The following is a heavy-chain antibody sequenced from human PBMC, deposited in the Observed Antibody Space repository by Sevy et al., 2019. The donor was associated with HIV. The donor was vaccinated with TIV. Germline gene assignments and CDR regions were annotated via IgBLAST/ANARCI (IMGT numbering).Heavy chain of an antibody. J-gene: IGHJ6*03. Sequence: GSLRLSCAASGFTFSSYAMSWVRQAPGKGLEWVSAISGSGGSTYYAASVKGRFTISRDNSKNTLYLQMNSLRAEDTAVYYCAKDGHSSGWQYYYYYYYMDVWGKGTTVTVSS. V-gene: IGHV3-23*01. D-gene: IGHD6-19*01. CDR1: GFTFSSYA. CDR2: ISGSGGST. CDR3: AKDGHSSGWQYYYYYYYMDV.